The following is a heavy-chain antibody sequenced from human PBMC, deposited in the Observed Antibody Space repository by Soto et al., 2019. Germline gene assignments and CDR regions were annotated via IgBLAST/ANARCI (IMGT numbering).Heavy chain of an antibody. Sequence: GASVKVSCKASGYTFTGYYMHWVRQAPGQGLERMGWINPNSGGTNYAQKFQGWVTMTRDTSISTAYMELSSLRSEDTAVYYCAIMIRDIVLVPAAISAARPWEAYGMDVWGQGTTVTVSS. V-gene: IGHV1-2*04. D-gene: IGHD2-2*01. J-gene: IGHJ6*02. CDR3: AIMIRDIVLVPAAISAARPWEAYGMDV. CDR1: GYTFTGYY. CDR2: INPNSGGT.